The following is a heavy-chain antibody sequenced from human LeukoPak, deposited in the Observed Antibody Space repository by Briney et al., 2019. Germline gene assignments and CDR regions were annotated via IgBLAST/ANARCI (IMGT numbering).Heavy chain of an antibody. CDR2: ISAYNGNT. V-gene: IGHV1-18*01. D-gene: IGHD2-2*01. Sequence: ASVKVSCKASGYTFTSYGISWVRQAPGQGLEWMGWISAYNGNTNYAQKLQGRVTMTTDTSTSTAYMELRSLRSDDTAVYYCARVVYCSSTSCYQDWFDPWGQGTLVTVSS. CDR1: GYTFTSYG. J-gene: IGHJ5*02. CDR3: ARVVYCSSTSCYQDWFDP.